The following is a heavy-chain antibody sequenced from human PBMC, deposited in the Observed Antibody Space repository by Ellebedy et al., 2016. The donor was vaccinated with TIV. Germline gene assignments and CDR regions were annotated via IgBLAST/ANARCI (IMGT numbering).Heavy chain of an antibody. Sequence: ASVKVSXXASGYTFTSYGISWVRQAPGQGLEWMGIINPSGGSTSYAQKFQGRVTMTRDTSTSTVYMELSSLRSEDTAVYYCARSPTTVTPGGYFDLWGRGTLVTVSS. CDR1: GYTFTSYG. V-gene: IGHV1-46*01. D-gene: IGHD4-17*01. CDR2: INPSGGST. J-gene: IGHJ2*01. CDR3: ARSPTTVTPGGYFDL.